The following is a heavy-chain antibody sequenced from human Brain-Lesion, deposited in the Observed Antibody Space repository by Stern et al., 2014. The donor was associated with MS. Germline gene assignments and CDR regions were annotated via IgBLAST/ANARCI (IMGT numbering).Heavy chain of an antibody. Sequence: VQLVESGPGLVKPSETLSLTCTVAGGSVSSTSYAWAWIRQPPGKGLEWIGTIYYSGNTYYSPSLKSRLTISLDTSKNQFSLQLRSVTDADTAVYYCVGEEDIRYCSGGSCTGNWFDPWGQGTLVTVSS. CDR1: GGSVSSTSYA. CDR3: VGEEDIRYCSGGSCTGNWFDP. V-gene: IGHV4-39*01. J-gene: IGHJ5*02. D-gene: IGHD2-15*01. CDR2: IYYSGNT.